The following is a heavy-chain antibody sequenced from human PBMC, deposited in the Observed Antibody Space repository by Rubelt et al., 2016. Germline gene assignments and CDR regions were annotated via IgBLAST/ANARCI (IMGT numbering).Heavy chain of an antibody. CDR2: ISSSSSTI. CDR1: GASISSSN. D-gene: IGHD7-27*01. CDR3: ARVPSGSIDY. J-gene: IGHJ4*02. Sequence: VQLQESGPGLVKPSGTLSLTCAVSGASISSSNWWSWVRQPPGKGLEWISYISSSSSTIYYADSVKGRFTISRDNAKNSRYLQMNSLGAEDTAVYYCARVPSGSIDYWGQGTLVTVSS. V-gene: IGHV3-48*04.